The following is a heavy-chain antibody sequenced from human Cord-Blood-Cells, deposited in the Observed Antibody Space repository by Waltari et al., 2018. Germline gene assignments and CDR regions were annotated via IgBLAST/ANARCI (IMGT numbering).Heavy chain of an antibody. CDR2: ISHSGST. J-gene: IGHJ4*02. Sequence: QVQLQQWGAGLLKPSATLSLTCAAYGGSCSGYSWSWIRQPPGKGLQWIGEISHSGSTNYNPSLKSRVTISVDTSKNQFSLKLSSVTAADTAVYYCARGQGSSGWYDYWGQGTLVTVSS. V-gene: IGHV4-34*01. D-gene: IGHD6-19*01. CDR1: GGSCSGYS. CDR3: ARGQGSSGWYDY.